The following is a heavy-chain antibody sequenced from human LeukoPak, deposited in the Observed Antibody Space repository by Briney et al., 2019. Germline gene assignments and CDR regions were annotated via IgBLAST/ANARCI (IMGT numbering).Heavy chain of an antibody. CDR3: ASGVVAKSGDYYGMDV. J-gene: IGHJ6*02. D-gene: IGHD5-12*01. V-gene: IGHV1-69*13. CDR2: IIPIFGTA. Sequence: SVKVSCKAPGGTFSSYAISWVRQAPGQGLEWMGGIIPIFGTANYAQKFQGRVTITADESTSTAYMELSSLRSEDTAVYYCASGVVAKSGDYYGMDVWGQGTTVTVSS. CDR1: GGTFSSYA.